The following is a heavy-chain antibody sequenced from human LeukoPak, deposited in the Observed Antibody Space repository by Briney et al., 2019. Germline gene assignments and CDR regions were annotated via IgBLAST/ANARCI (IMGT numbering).Heavy chain of an antibody. D-gene: IGHD2-15*01. J-gene: IGHJ5*02. V-gene: IGHV4-59*08. CDR3: ARLGYCSGGSCYSSSWFDP. CDR1: GGSISSYY. CDR2: IYYSGST. Sequence: SETLSLTCTVSGGSISSYYWSWIRQPPGKGLEWIGYIYYSGSTNYNPSLKSRVTISVDTSKNQFSLKLSSATAADTAVYYCARLGYCSGGSCYSSSWFDPWGQGTLVTVSS.